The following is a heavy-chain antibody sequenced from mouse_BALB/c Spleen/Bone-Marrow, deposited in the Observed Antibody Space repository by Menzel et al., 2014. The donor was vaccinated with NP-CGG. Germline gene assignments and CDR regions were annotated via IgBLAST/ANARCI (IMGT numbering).Heavy chain of an antibody. CDR3: ARGGYYRYDGFAY. Sequence: QVQLKQSGAELARPGASVKLSRKASGYTFTDYYINWVRRRTGQGLEWIGEIYPGNGNTYYNEKFKGKATLTADKSSSTAYMQLSSLTSEDSAVYFCARGGYYRYDGFAYWGQGTLVTVSA. V-gene: IGHV1-77*01. CDR1: GYTFTDYY. J-gene: IGHJ3*01. CDR2: IYPGNGNT. D-gene: IGHD2-14*01.